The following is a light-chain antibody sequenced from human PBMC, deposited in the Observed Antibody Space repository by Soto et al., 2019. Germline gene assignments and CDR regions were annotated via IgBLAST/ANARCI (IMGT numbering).Light chain of an antibody. CDR1: SSDAGGYNY. Sequence: QSALTQPASVSGSPGQSITISCTGTSSDAGGYNYVSWYQQHPDKAPKLILYDVSNRPSGVSNRFSGSKSGNTASLTISGLQAEDEAEYYCSSYSSGTTYVFGSGTKLTVL. J-gene: IGLJ1*01. CDR2: DVS. V-gene: IGLV2-14*01. CDR3: SSYSSGTTYV.